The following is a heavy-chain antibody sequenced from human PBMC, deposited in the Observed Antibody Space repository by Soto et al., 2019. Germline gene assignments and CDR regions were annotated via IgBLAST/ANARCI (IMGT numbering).Heavy chain of an antibody. J-gene: IGHJ4*02. CDR1: GCSISSGVYY. CDR2: IYYIGST. V-gene: IGHV4-31*03. CDR3: AREPDY. Sequence: QVPLQESGPGLVKPSQTPSLPCTVSGCSISSGVYYWSWIRQHPGKGLEWIGYIYYIGSTYYSPSLKSRVTISVYTAKNQFSLKLSSLTAADTAVYYCAREPDYWGQVTLVTVSS.